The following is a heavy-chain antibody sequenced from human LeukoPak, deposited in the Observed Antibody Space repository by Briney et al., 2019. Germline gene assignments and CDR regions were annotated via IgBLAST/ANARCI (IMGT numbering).Heavy chain of an antibody. J-gene: IGHJ4*02. CDR2: ISGSGGNT. D-gene: IGHD3-3*01. CDR3: AKTPAPVFGSKHYFDY. CDR1: GFTFSSYA. Sequence: PGGSLRLSCAASGFTFSSYAMTWVRQAPGKGLEWVSAISGSGGNTHYADSVKGRFTISRDNSKNTLYLQMNSLRAEDTAIYYCAKTPAPVFGSKHYFDYWGQGTLVTVSS. V-gene: IGHV3-23*01.